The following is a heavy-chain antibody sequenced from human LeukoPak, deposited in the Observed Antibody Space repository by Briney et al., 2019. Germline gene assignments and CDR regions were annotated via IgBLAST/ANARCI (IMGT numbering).Heavy chain of an antibody. J-gene: IGHJ1*01. Sequence: PSETLSLTCTVSGGSITSYFWSWIRQPPGKGLEWIGYIYHSGTTSYNPSLKSRVTISVDTSKNQFSLKLTSVTAADTAVYYCAQKAPYSPAYSQDWGQGTLVTVSS. CDR2: IYHSGTT. CDR3: AQKAPYSPAYSQD. D-gene: IGHD2-21*01. V-gene: IGHV4-59*01. CDR1: GGSITSYF.